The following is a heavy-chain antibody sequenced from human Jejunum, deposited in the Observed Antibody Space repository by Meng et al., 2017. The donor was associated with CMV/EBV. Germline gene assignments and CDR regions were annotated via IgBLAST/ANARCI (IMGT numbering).Heavy chain of an antibody. CDR1: GFTSSSFA. D-gene: IGHD4-17*01. Sequence: GFTSSSFALGLVPQAPGKGLEWVSTISGSGGTTYYADSVKGRFTISRDNSKNTLYLQMNSLRAEDTAVYYCAKGLSYGDYVSAFDLWGQGTMVTVSS. V-gene: IGHV3-23*01. J-gene: IGHJ3*01. CDR3: AKGLSYGDYVSAFDL. CDR2: ISGSGGTT.